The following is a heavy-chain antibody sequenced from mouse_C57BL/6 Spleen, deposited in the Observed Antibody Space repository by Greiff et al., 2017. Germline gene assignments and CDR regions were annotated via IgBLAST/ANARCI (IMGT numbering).Heavy chain of an antibody. D-gene: IGHD2-3*01. J-gene: IGHJ2*01. V-gene: IGHV1-15*01. Sequence: QVQLKQSGAELVRPGASVTLSCKASGYTFTDYEMHWVKQTPVHGLEWIGSIDPETGGTAYNQKFKGKAILTADKSSSTAYMELRSLTSEDSAVYYGTRGNFDGYYHYFDYWGQGTTLTVSS. CDR2: IDPETGGT. CDR1: GYTFTDYE. CDR3: TRGNFDGYYHYFDY.